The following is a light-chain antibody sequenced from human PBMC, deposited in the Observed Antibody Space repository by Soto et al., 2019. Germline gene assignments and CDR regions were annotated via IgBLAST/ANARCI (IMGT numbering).Light chain of an antibody. V-gene: IGKV1-39*01. CDR1: QNIRSY. Sequence: DVQMTQSPSSLSASIGDRVTITCRASQNIRSYLNWYQQKPGKAPKVLIYSASSLQSGVPSRFSGSGSGTDFTLTIYNLQPEDFATYSCQQSYTTPLTFGGGTKLEI. CDR2: SAS. J-gene: IGKJ4*01. CDR3: QQSYTTPLT.